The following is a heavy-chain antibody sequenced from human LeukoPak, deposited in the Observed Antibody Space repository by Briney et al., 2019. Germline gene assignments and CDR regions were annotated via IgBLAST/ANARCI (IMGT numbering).Heavy chain of an antibody. V-gene: IGHV1-46*01. J-gene: IGHJ4*02. CDR1: GYTFPSYF. CDR2: INPTGGGT. D-gene: IGHD6-6*01. Sequence: GASVKVSCKASGYTFPSYFMHWVRQAPGQGLEWMGIINPTGGGTTYAQKFQGRVTMTRDTSTSTVYMELSSLRSDDTAVYYCARTAARRFDYWGQGTLVTVCS. CDR3: ARTAARRFDY.